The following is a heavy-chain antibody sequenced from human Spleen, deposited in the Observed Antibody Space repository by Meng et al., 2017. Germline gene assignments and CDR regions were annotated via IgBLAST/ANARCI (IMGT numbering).Heavy chain of an antibody. Sequence: GESLKISCAASGFSVSHNYMSWVRQAPGKGLEWVAVIYSGGNTYYADSVKGRFTSSRDNSKNSVFLQKNSLRAEETAVYYCARSPIDKYELSALPLDYWGQGTLVTVSS. CDR1: GFSVSHNY. CDR3: ARSPIDKYELSALPLDY. J-gene: IGHJ4*02. CDR2: IYSGGNT. D-gene: IGHD1-26*01. V-gene: IGHV3-66*02.